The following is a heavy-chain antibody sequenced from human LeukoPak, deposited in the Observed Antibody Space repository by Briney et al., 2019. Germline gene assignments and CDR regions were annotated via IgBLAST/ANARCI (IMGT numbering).Heavy chain of an antibody. CDR2: IYYSGST. CDR3: ARAVRSPWIQYYYGMDV. D-gene: IGHD5-18*01. J-gene: IGHJ6*02. CDR1: GGSISSYY. V-gene: IGHV4-59*01. Sequence: SETLSLTCTVSGGSISSYYWSWIRQPPGKGLEWIGYIYYSGSTNYNPSLKSRVTISVDTSKNQSSLKLSSVTAADTAVYYCARAVRSPWIQYYYGMDVWGQGTTVTVSS.